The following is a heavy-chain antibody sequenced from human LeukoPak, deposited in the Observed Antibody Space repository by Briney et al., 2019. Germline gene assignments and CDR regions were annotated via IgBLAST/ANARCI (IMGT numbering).Heavy chain of an antibody. Sequence: GGSLRLSCAASGFTFSSYAMHWVRQAPGKGLEWVAVISYDGSNKYYADSVKGRFTISRDNSKNTLYLQMNSLRAEDTAVYYCAREPYSSGWYRPKDYWGQGTLVTVSS. D-gene: IGHD6-19*01. V-gene: IGHV3-30*04. J-gene: IGHJ4*02. CDR1: GFTFSSYA. CDR3: AREPYSSGWYRPKDY. CDR2: ISYDGSNK.